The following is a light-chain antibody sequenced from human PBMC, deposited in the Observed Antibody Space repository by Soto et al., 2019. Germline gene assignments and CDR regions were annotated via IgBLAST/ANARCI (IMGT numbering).Light chain of an antibody. Sequence: DIQMTQSPSSLSASVGDRVTITCQASQDISNYLNWYQQKPGKAPKLLIYDASNLETGVPSRFSGSGSGTDFTFTISSLQPEDIATYYCQQYYSYPLAFGGGTNVEI. CDR2: DAS. V-gene: IGKV1-33*01. J-gene: IGKJ4*01. CDR1: QDISNY. CDR3: QQYYSYPLA.